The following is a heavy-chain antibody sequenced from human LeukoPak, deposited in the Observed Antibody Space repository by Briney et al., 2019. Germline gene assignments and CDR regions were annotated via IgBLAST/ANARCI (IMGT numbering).Heavy chain of an antibody. D-gene: IGHD5-12*01. CDR2: IDTDGSST. J-gene: IGHJ4*02. V-gene: IGHV3-74*01. Sequence: GGSLRLSCAASGFTFSSYWMHWVRRAPGKGLVWVSRIDTDGSSTIYADSVKGRFTISRDNAKNTLYLQMNSLRAEDMAVYYCTRGYVGIDYWGQGTLVTVSS. CDR3: TRGYVGIDY. CDR1: GFTFSSYW.